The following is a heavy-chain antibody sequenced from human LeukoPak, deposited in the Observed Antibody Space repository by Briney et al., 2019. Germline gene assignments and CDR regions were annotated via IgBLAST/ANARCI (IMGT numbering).Heavy chain of an antibody. D-gene: IGHD3-22*01. CDR3: ARGKYYYDSSGYIRFDP. CDR1: GGSFSGYY. Sequence: SETLSLTCAVYGGSFSGYYWSWIRQPPGKGLEWIGEINHSGSTNYNPSLKSRVTISVDTSKNQFSLKLSSATAADTAVYYCARGKYYYDSSGYIRFDPWGQGTLVTVSS. J-gene: IGHJ5*02. V-gene: IGHV4-34*01. CDR2: INHSGST.